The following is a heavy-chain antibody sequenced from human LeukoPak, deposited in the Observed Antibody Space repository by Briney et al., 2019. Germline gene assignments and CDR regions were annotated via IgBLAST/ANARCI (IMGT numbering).Heavy chain of an antibody. CDR3: ARHQGDILEWLFDY. CDR2: XXPDXSDX. J-gene: IGHJ4*02. Sequence: GESXKISCKXXGXXFXXXXXGXXXXXPXXXXXWXXXXXPDXSDXRYXXSFQGQVTISADKSLNTAYLQWSTLKASDTAVXYXARHQGDILEWLFDYWGRGTLVTVSS. V-gene: IGHV5-51*01. D-gene: IGHD3-3*01. CDR1: GXXFXXXX.